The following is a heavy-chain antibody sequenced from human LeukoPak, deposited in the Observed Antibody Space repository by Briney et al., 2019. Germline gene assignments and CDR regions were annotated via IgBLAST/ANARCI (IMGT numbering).Heavy chain of an antibody. CDR3: AKGGQGGGYYFDY. J-gene: IGHJ4*02. D-gene: IGHD3-16*01. V-gene: IGHV3-43D*03. CDR2: ISWDGGST. Sequence: GGSLRLSCAASGFTFDDYAMHWARQAPGKGLEWVSLISWDGGSTYYADSVKGRFTISRDNSKNSLYLQMNSLRAEDTALYYCAKGGQGGGYYFDYWGQGTLVTVSS. CDR1: GFTFDDYA.